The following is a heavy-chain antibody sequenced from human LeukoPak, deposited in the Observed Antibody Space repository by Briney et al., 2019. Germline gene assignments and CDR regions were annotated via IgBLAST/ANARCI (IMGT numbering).Heavy chain of an antibody. J-gene: IGHJ6*03. CDR2: FDPEDVET. CDR3: ARVFPAPRGYYYMDV. CDR1: GYTLTESS. Sequence: ASVKVSCKVSGYTLTESSIHWVRQAPGEGLEWMGGFDPEDVETIYAEKFQGRVTMTEDTSTDTAYMELNNLRSDDTAVYYCARVFPAPRGYYYMDVWGKGTTVTVSS. D-gene: IGHD1-14*01. V-gene: IGHV1-24*01.